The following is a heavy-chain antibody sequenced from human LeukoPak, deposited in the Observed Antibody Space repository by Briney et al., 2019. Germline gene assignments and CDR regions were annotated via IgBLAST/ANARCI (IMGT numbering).Heavy chain of an antibody. D-gene: IGHD6-13*01. V-gene: IGHV1-2*02. J-gene: IGHJ5*02. CDR2: THPTTGGN. CDR1: GYTFSGNY. Sequence: GASVKVSCTASGYTFSGNYLTWLRQAPGQWFEWMGWTHPTTGGNNLAQKFQGRVTMTGDIDINTVYMELTGLTSDDTAVYYCARGGATVVGTRADWFDAWGQGTLVTVSS. CDR3: ARGGATVVGTRADWFDA.